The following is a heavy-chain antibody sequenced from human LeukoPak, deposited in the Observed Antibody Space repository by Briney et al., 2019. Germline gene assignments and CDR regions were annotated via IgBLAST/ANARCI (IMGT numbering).Heavy chain of an antibody. CDR2: INHSGST. J-gene: IGHJ4*02. CDR1: GGSFSGYY. Sequence: PSETLSLTCAVYGGSFSGYYWSWIRQPPGKGLEWIGEINHSGSTNYNPSLKSRVTISVDTSKNQFSLKLSSVTAADTAVYYCVSGEPDYSSGWSGYWGQGTLVTVSS. V-gene: IGHV4-34*01. CDR3: VSGEPDYSSGWSGY. D-gene: IGHD6-19*01.